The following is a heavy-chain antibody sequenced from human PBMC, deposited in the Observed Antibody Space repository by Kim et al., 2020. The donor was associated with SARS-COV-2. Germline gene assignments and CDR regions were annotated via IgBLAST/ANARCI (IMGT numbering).Heavy chain of an antibody. CDR3: AKVTTYSYGEGY. J-gene: IGHJ4*02. V-gene: IGHV3-23*01. CDR1: GFTFSSYA. D-gene: IGHD5-18*01. CDR2: ISGSGGST. Sequence: GGSLRLSWAASGFTFSSYAMSWVRQAPGKGLEWVSAISGSGGSTYYADSVKGRFTISRDNSKNTLYLQMNSLRAEDTAVYYCAKVTTYSYGEGYWGQGTLVTVSS.